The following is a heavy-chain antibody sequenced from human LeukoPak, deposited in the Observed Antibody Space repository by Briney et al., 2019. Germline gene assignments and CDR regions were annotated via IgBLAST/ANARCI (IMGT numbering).Heavy chain of an antibody. Sequence: ASVKVSCKASGYTFTSYGISWVRQAPGQGLEWMGWISAYNGNTNYAQKLQGRVTMTTDTSTSTAYMELRSLRSDDTAMYYCARDFYDFWSGYSWFDPWGQGTLVTVSS. CDR3: ARDFYDFWSGYSWFDP. D-gene: IGHD3-3*01. CDR1: GYTFTSYG. J-gene: IGHJ5*02. CDR2: ISAYNGNT. V-gene: IGHV1-18*01.